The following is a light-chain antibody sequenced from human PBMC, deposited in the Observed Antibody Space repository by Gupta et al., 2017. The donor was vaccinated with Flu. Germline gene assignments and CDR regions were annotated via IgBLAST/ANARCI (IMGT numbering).Light chain of an antibody. J-gene: IGKJ1*01. CDR1: QSISSW. V-gene: IGKV1-5*03. Sequence: DIQMTQCPSTLSASVGDRVTITCRASQSISSWLAWYQQKPGKAPKLLIYKASSLESGVPSRFSGSGSGTEFTLTISSRQPDDFATYYCQQYNSYWTFGQGTKVEIK. CDR3: QQYNSYWT. CDR2: KAS.